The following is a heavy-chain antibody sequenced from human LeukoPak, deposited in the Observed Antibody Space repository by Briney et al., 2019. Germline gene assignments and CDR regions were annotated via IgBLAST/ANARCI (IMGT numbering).Heavy chain of an antibody. J-gene: IGHJ4*02. CDR2: IIPIFGTA. V-gene: IGHV1-69*01. Sequence: GASVKVSCKASGGTFSSYAISWVRQAPGQGLEWMGGIIPIFGTANYAQKFQGRVTITADESTSTAYMELSSLRSEDTAVYYCARVPPRKSGYFAYYFDYWGQGTLVTVSS. CDR1: GGTFSSYA. CDR3: ARVPPRKSGYFAYYFDY. D-gene: IGHD3-3*01.